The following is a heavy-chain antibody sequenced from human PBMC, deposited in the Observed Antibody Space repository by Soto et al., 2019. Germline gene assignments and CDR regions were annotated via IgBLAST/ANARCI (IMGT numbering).Heavy chain of an antibody. D-gene: IGHD3-10*01. CDR2: ITWDGINI. V-gene: IGHV3-43*01. CDR3: XKXGXAWH. CDR1: GFTFGDYT. J-gene: IGHJ4*02. Sequence: EVQLVXSGGGVVQPGGSLXLSCTASGFTFGDYTMHWVRQAPGKGLEWVSLITWDGINIEYADSVRGRFTXXXXXXXXXXXXXXXXXRXEDTAXYYCXKXGXAWHWGQGXXVTV.